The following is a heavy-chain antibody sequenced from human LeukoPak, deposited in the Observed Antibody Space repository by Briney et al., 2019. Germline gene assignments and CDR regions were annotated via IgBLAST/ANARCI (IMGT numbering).Heavy chain of an antibody. Sequence: GGSLRLSCAASGFTFSGYWMGWVRQAPGEWLEWVANIKPDGSATYYVDSVKGRFTISRDNAKSLLYLQMNSLRAEDSALYYCARWGVSAGLDSWGQGTLVTVSS. D-gene: IGHD3-10*01. CDR2: IKPDGSAT. CDR3: ARWGVSAGLDS. V-gene: IGHV3-7*01. CDR1: GFTFSGYW. J-gene: IGHJ5*01.